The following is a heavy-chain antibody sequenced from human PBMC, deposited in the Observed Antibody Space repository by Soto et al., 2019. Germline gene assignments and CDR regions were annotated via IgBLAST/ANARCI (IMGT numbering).Heavy chain of an antibody. CDR1: GFTFSSKA. J-gene: IGHJ3*02. D-gene: IGHD4-17*01. CDR2: ISGSGGST. Sequence: PGGSLKLSCAASGFTFSSKAMSWVRQAPGNGLEWLSAISGSGGSTHYADSVKGRVTLSRDNSKNTLYLQMNSLRAEDTAVYYCARDSTVTTPAGAFDIWGQGTMVTVSS. CDR3: ARDSTVTTPAGAFDI. V-gene: IGHV3-23*01.